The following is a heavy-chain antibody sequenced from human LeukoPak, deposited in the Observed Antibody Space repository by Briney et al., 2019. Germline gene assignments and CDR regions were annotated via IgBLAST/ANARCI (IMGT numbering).Heavy chain of an antibody. V-gene: IGHV1-18*01. D-gene: IGHD2/OR15-2a*01. J-gene: IGHJ3*02. Sequence: ASVTVSRKASGYTFTSYGISWLRQAPAQGLERMGWISAYNGNTNYAQKLQARVTMTTDTSTSTAYMELRSLRSEDTALYYCATAARRDSTYYHYGAIDICGQGTMVTASS. CDR1: GYTFTSYG. CDR3: ATAARRDSTYYHYGAIDI. CDR2: ISAYNGNT.